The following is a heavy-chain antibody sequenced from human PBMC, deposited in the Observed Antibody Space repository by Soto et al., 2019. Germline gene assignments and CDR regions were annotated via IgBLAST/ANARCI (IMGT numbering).Heavy chain of an antibody. CDR1: GGTFSSYA. CDR2: IIPIFGTA. V-gene: IGHV1-69*01. CDR3: ARDCGPYGSGCYYFDY. Sequence: QVQLVQSGAEVKKPGSSVKVSCKASGGTFSSYAISWVRQAPGQGLEWMGGIIPIFGTANYAQKFQGRVTITADESTSKAYMELSSMRSEDTAVYYCARDCGPYGSGCYYFDYWGQGTLVTVSS. D-gene: IGHD3-10*01. J-gene: IGHJ4*02.